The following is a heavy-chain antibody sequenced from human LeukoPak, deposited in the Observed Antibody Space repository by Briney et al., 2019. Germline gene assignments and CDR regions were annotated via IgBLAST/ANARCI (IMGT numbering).Heavy chain of an antibody. D-gene: IGHD1-7*01. CDR2: ISGSGCIT. J-gene: IGHJ4*02. CDR3: AKDQDWNYEEGYFDY. Sequence: PGGSLRLSCAASGFTLSRYAMSWVRQAPGKGLEGVSAISGSGCITYYADSVKGRFTISRDNSKNTLYLQMNSLRAEDTAVYYCAKDQDWNYEEGYFDYWGQGTLVTVSS. CDR1: GFTLSRYA. V-gene: IGHV3-23*01.